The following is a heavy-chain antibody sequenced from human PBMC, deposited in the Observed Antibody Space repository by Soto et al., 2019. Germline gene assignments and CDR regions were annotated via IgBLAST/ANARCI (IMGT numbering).Heavy chain of an antibody. D-gene: IGHD3-22*01. CDR2: INAGNGNT. CDR1: GYTFTSYA. V-gene: IGHV1-3*05. CDR3: ARSSSYHMIDDY. J-gene: IGHJ4*02. Sequence: QVQLVQSGAEEKKPGASVKVSCKASGYTFTSYAMHWVRQAPGQRLEWMGWINAGNGNTKYSQKFQGRVTITRDTSASTAYMELSSLRSEDTAVYYCARSSSYHMIDDYWGQGTLVTVSS.